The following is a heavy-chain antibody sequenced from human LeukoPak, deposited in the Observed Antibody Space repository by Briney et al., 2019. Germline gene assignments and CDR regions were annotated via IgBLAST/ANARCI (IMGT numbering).Heavy chain of an antibody. J-gene: IGHJ1*01. CDR2: IKQDGSEN. CDR1: GFTFSSDW. CDR3: SLEGSSWYRYFQH. Sequence: GGSLRLSCAASGFTFSSDWMSWVRQAPGKGLEWVANIKQDGSENYYVDSVKGRFTISRDNAKNSLYLQMNSLRAEDTAVYYSSLEGSSWYRYFQHWGQGTLVTVSS. D-gene: IGHD6-13*01. V-gene: IGHV3-7*05.